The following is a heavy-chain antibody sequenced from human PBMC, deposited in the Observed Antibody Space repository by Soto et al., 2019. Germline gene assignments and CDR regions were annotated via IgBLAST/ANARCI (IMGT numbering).Heavy chain of an antibody. Sequence: GGSLRLSCAASGFTFSSYGMHWVRQAPGKGLEWVAVIWYDGSNKYYADSVKGRFTISRDNSKNTLYLQMNSLRAEDTAVYYCARDRRIAVAGYNWFDPWGQGTLVTVSS. J-gene: IGHJ5*02. D-gene: IGHD6-19*01. V-gene: IGHV3-33*01. CDR1: GFTFSSYG. CDR3: ARDRRIAVAGYNWFDP. CDR2: IWYDGSNK.